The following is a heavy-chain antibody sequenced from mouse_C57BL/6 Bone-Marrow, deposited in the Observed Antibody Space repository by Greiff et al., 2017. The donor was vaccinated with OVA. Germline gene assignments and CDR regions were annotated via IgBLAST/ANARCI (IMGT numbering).Heavy chain of an antibody. CDR2: ISSGSSTI. J-gene: IGHJ3*01. CDR1: GFTFSDYG. V-gene: IGHV5-17*01. Sequence: EVKLVESGGGFVKPGGSLKLSCAASGFTFSDYGMHWVRQAPEQGLEWVAYISSGSSTIYYADTVQGRFTISRDNAKNTLFLQMTRLRSEDTATSYYANFYDSSPFAYWGQGTMVTVSA. D-gene: IGHD1-1*01. CDR3: ANFYDSSPFAY.